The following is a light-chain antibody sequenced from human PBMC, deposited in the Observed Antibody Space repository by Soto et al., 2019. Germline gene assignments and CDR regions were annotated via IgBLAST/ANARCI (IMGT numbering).Light chain of an antibody. CDR1: SSNIGAGYD. CDR3: QSYDSSLSVVL. Sequence: QPVLTQPPSVSGAPGQRVTISCTGSSSNIGAGYDVHWYQQLPGTAPKLLIYGNSNRPSGVPDRFSGSKSGTSASLAITGLQAEDEADYYRQSYDSSLSVVLFGGGTKLTVL. J-gene: IGLJ2*01. CDR2: GNS. V-gene: IGLV1-40*01.